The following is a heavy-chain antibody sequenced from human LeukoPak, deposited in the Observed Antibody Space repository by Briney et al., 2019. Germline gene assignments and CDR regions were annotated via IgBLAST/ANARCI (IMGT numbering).Heavy chain of an antibody. CDR2: IIPIFGTA. D-gene: IGHD2-15*01. CDR1: GGTFSSYA. Sequence: VKVSCKASGGTFSSYAISWVRQAPGQGLEWMGGIIPIFGTANYAQKFQGRVTITADESTSTAYMELSSLRSEDTAVYYCARDCGGSCLNELDYWGQGTLVTVSS. J-gene: IGHJ4*02. V-gene: IGHV1-69*13. CDR3: ARDCGGSCLNELDY.